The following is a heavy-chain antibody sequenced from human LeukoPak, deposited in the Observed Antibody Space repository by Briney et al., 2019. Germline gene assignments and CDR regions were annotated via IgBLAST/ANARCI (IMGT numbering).Heavy chain of an antibody. CDR2: IYRSGNT. CDR3: ARHITGPSGYPFDD. D-gene: IGHD3-22*01. CDR1: GDSISSDYR. J-gene: IGHJ4*02. Sequence: SETLSFTSAVTGDSISSDYRWGWIRQPPGKGLEWIGRIYRSGNTNYNPSLKSRVTMSVDTSKNQFTLKLSSVTAADTAVYYCARHITGPSGYPFDDWGQGTLVTVSS. V-gene: IGHV4-38-2*01.